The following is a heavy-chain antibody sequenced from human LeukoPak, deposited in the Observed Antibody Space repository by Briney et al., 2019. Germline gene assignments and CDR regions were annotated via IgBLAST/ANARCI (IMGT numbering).Heavy chain of an antibody. V-gene: IGHV4-61*01. CDR3: ARGRVSSGWVD. Sequence: PSETLSLTCTVSGGSVSSGSYYWSWIRQPPGKGLEWIGYIYYSGSTNYNPSLKSRVTISVDTSKNQFSLKLSSVTAADTAVYYCARGRVSSGWVDWGQGTLVTVSS. D-gene: IGHD6-19*01. J-gene: IGHJ4*02. CDR2: IYYSGST. CDR1: GGSVSSGSYY.